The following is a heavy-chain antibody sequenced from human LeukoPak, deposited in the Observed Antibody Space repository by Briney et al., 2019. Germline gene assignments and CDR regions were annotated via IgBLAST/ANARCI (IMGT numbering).Heavy chain of an antibody. D-gene: IGHD3-22*01. J-gene: IGHJ4*02. CDR1: GGTFSSYA. V-gene: IGHV1-69*04. Sequence: ASVKVSCKASGGTFSSYAISWVRQAPGQGLEWMGRIIPILGIANYAQKFQGRVTITADKSTSTAYMELSSLRSEDTAAYYCARGNGRLGSGYYFFDYWGQGTLVTVSS. CDR3: ARGNGRLGSGYYFFDY. CDR2: IIPILGIA.